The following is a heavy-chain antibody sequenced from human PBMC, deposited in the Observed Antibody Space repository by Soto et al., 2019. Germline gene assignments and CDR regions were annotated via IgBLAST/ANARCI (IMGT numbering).Heavy chain of an antibody. J-gene: IGHJ4*02. Sequence: PSETLSLTCAVYGGSFSAYYWSWVRQPPGKGLEWIGEIIHSESTRYNPSLKSRVTISVDTSKNQFSLKLSSVTAADTAVYYCASAVRDTAMVTEAYYFDYWGQGTLVTVSS. CDR1: GGSFSAYY. CDR2: IIHSEST. CDR3: ASAVRDTAMVTEAYYFDY. D-gene: IGHD5-18*01. V-gene: IGHV4-34*12.